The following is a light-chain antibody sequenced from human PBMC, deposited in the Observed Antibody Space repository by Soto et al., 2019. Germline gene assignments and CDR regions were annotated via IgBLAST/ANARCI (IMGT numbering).Light chain of an antibody. Sequence: ALTRAASVTGADRQTLTIHQTRTKNEVGGYNFVSWYQHHPGKAPKLMIYDVNNRPSGVSNRFSGSKSGNTASLTISGLQAEDEADYYCSSYTSGNTLVFGTGTKVTVL. CDR1: KNEVGGYNF. V-gene: IGLV2-14*03. CDR3: SSYTSGNTLV. J-gene: IGLJ1*01. CDR2: DVN.